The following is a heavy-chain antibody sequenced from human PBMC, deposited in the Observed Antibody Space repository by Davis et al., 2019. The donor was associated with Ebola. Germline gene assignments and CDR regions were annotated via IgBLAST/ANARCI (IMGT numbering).Heavy chain of an antibody. CDR2: ISSSSSTI. J-gene: IGHJ4*02. Sequence: GESLKISCAASGFTFSSYSMNWVRQAPGKGLEWVSYISSSSSTIYYADSVKGRFTISRDNAKNSLYLQMNSLRAEDTAVYFCARGVAVAGFYFDYWGQGTLVTVSS. CDR3: ARGVAVAGFYFDY. D-gene: IGHD6-19*01. V-gene: IGHV3-48*01. CDR1: GFTFSSYS.